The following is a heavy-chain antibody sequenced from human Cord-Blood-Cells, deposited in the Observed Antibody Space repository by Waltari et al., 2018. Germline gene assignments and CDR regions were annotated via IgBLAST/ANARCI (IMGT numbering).Heavy chain of an antibody. CDR3: ARADYYGMDV. V-gene: IGHV3-48*03. CDR2: ISSSGSTI. J-gene: IGHJ6*02. CDR1: GFTFSSYE. Sequence: EVQLVESGGGLVQPGGSLRLSCAASGFTFSSYEMNWVRQAPGKGLEWVSYISSSGSTIYYADSVKGRFTISRDNAKNSVYLQMNSLRAEDTAVYYCARADYYGMDVWGQGTTVTVSS.